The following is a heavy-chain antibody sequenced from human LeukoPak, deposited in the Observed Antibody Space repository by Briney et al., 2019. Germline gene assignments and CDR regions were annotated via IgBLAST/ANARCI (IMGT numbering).Heavy chain of an antibody. CDR1: GGSIRNNNW. CDR3: ARGNSGSYYYY. D-gene: IGHD1-26*01. V-gene: IGHV4-28*03. Sequence: SETLSLTCAVSGGSIRNNNWWSWIRQPPGKGLEWIGYIYHSGSTYYNPSLKSRVTISVDRSKNQFSLKLSSVTAADTAVYYCARGNSGSYYYYWGQGTLVTVSS. CDR2: IYHSGST. J-gene: IGHJ4*02.